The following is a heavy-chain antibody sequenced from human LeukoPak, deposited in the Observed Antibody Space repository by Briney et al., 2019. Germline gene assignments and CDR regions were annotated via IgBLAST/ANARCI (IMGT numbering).Heavy chain of an antibody. J-gene: IGHJ5*02. CDR1: GGSISSYY. D-gene: IGHD3-9*01. CDR2: IYYSGST. CDR3: AREYYDILTGYSNYNWFDP. Sequence: PSETLSLTCTVSGGSISSYYWSWIRQAPGKGLEWIGYIYYSGSTNYNPSLKSRVTISVDTSKNQFSLKLSSVTAADTAVYYCAREYYDILTGYSNYNWFDPWGQGTLVTVSS. V-gene: IGHV4-59*01.